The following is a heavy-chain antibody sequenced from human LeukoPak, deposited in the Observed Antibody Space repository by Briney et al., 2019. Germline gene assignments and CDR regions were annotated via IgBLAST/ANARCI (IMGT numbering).Heavy chain of an antibody. J-gene: IGHJ6*02. D-gene: IGHD3-10*01. CDR2: ITGSGGNS. CDR3: AKDTLWFGAPGYYGMDV. CDR1: GFTVSSNF. V-gene: IGHV3-23*01. Sequence: PGGSLRLSCAASGFTVSSNFMSWVRQAPGEGLEWVSAITGSGGNSYYADSVKGRFTISRDNSKNTLYLQMNSLRAEDTAIYYCAKDTLWFGAPGYYGMDVWGQGTTVTVSS.